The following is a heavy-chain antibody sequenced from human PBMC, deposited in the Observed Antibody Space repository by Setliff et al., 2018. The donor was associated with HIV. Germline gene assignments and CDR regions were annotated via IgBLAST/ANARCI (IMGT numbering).Heavy chain of an antibody. Sequence: GGSLRLSCEASGFIFSTYDMHWVRQAPGKGLEWVSLLWRDEVGEYCADSVKGRFSISRDRSRNTVYLQMSSLRVDDTAIYYCGNKGGQVWGPGTQVTVSS. CDR1: GFIFSTYD. J-gene: IGHJ1*01. CDR2: LWRDEVGE. CDR3: GNKGGQV. D-gene: IGHD3-16*01. V-gene: IGHV3-33*01.